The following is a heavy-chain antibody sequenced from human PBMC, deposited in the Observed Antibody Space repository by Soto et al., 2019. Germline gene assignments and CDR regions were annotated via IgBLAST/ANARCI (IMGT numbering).Heavy chain of an antibody. V-gene: IGHV4-39*07. Sequence: SDTLSLTCPVSGGSISPYYWSWIRQPPGKGLEWIGSIYYSGSTYYNPPLKSRVTISIDRSKNQFSLKLSSVTAADTAVYYCARVPDYWGQGILVTVSS. CDR3: ARVPDY. CDR2: IYYSGST. J-gene: IGHJ4*02. CDR1: GGSISPYY. D-gene: IGHD2-2*01.